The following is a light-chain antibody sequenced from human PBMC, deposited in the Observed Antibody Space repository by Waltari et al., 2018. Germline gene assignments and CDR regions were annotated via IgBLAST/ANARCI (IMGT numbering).Light chain of an antibody. J-gene: IGKJ1*01. Sequence: DFQMTQSPSSLSASVGDRFTITCRASKYISTYLNWYQQKPGKGPKLLIYAASTLQSGVPSRFSGSGSGTDFTFTISSLQLEDFATYYCQQSYDTPRTFGQGTKVEVK. V-gene: IGKV1-39*01. CDR1: KYISTY. CDR3: QQSYDTPRT. CDR2: AAS.